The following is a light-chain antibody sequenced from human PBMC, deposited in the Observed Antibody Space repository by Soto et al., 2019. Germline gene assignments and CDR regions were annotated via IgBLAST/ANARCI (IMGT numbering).Light chain of an antibody. CDR2: AAS. J-gene: IGKJ5*01. CDR3: HQANSFPIS. V-gene: IGKV1-39*01. CDR1: QSISTY. Sequence: DIQMTKSTPSLSASVGDRVTVTCRASQSISTYLNWYQQKPGKAPKLLIYAASSLQSGVPPRFSGSGSGTDFTLTISSLQPEDFATYYCHQANSFPISVGQGTRLEIK.